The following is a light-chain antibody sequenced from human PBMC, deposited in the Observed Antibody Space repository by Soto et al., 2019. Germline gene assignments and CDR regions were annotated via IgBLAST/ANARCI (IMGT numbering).Light chain of an antibody. CDR3: SSYTSSSTLI. CDR1: SSDVGGYNY. J-gene: IGLJ2*01. CDR2: EVS. Sequence: QSALTQPASVSGSPGQSITISCIGTSSDVGGYNYVSWYQQHPGNAPKLLIYEVSHRPSGVSNRFSASKSGNTASLTISGLQSEDEAVYYCSSYTSSSTLIFGGGTKLTVL. V-gene: IGLV2-14*01.